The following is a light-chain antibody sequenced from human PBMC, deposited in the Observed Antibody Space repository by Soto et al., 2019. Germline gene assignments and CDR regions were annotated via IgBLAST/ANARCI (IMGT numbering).Light chain of an antibody. J-gene: IGKJ1*01. Sequence: DIQMTQSPSTLSASVGDRITITCRASQSVSSWLAWYQQKPGRAPKLLIYKASSLESGVPSRFSGSGSGTKFTLTISSLQPDDFATYYCQQYNSYSTFGQGTKV. CDR2: KAS. CDR1: QSVSSW. V-gene: IGKV1-5*03. CDR3: QQYNSYST.